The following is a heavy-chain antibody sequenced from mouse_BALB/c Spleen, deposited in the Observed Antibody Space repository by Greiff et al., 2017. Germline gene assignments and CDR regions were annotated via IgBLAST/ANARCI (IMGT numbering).Heavy chain of an antibody. CDR3: ARCYYARDY. Sequence: EVMLVESGGGLVKPGGSLKLSCAASGFTFSSYAMSWVRQTPEKRLEWVATISSGGSYTYYPDSVKGRFTISRDNAKNTLYLQMSSLRSEDTAMYYCARCYYARDYWGQGTSVTVSS. CDR1: GFTFSSYA. V-gene: IGHV5-9-1*01. CDR2: ISSGGSYT. J-gene: IGHJ4*01.